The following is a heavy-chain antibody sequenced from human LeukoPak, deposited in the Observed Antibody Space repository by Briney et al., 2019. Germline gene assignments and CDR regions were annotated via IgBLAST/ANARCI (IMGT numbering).Heavy chain of an antibody. CDR1: GYTFTSYG. V-gene: IGHV1-18*01. J-gene: IGHJ4*02. D-gene: IGHD6-6*01. Sequence: ASVKVSCKASGYTFTSYGISWVRQAPGQGLEWMGWISAYNDNTNYAQKLQGRVTMTTDTSTSTAYMELRSLRSDDTAVYYCARGGQYSSSSLPNYFDYWGQGTLVTVSS. CDR3: ARGGQYSSSSLPNYFDY. CDR2: ISAYNDNT.